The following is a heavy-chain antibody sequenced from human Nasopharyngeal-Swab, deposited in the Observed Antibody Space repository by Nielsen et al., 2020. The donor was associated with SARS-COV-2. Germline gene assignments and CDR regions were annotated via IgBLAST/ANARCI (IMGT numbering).Heavy chain of an antibody. CDR1: GYSFTSHM. CDR2: INPHSGKP. CDR3: ARGPPWWQRASYFDY. D-gene: IGHD2-8*02. J-gene: IGHJ4*02. Sequence: ASVKVSCKASGYSFTSHMTVWVRQAPGHGLEWMGWINPHSGKPTYAPDFTGRFVFSLDSSVTTARLEISSLKADDTAIYYCARGPPWWQRASYFDYWGQGTLVTVSS. V-gene: IGHV7-4-1*01.